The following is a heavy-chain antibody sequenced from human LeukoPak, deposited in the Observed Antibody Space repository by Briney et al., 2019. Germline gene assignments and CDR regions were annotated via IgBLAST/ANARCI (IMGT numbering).Heavy chain of an antibody. CDR2: IRSKANSYAT. J-gene: IGHJ4*02. CDR3: TNHQYYYDSSGYYYVVDY. V-gene: IGHV3-73*01. Sequence: PGGSLRLSCAASGFTFSHFWMSWVRQASGKGLEWVGRIRSKANSYATAYAASVKGRFTISRDDSKNTAYLQMNSLKTEDTAVYYCTNHQYYYDSSGYYYVVDYWGQGTLVTVSS. D-gene: IGHD3-22*01. CDR1: GFTFSHFW.